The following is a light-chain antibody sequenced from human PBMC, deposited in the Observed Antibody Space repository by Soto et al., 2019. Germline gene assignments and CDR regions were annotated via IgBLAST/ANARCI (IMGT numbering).Light chain of an antibody. CDR1: SSDVGGYNY. CDR3: SSYAGSNNLL. CDR2: EVS. V-gene: IGLV2-8*01. J-gene: IGLJ2*01. Sequence: QSALTQPASVSGSPGQSITISCTGTSSDVGGYNYVSWYQQHPGKAPKLMIYEVSKRPSGVPDRFSGSQSGNTASLTVSGLQAEDEADYYCSSYAGSNNLLFGGGTKLTVL.